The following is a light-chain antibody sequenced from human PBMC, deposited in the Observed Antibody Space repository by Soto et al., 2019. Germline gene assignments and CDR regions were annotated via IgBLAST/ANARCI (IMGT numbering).Light chain of an antibody. V-gene: IGKV1-5*01. Sequence: DIQMTQSPSTLSASVGDRVTITCRASQSISKWLAWYQQKPGKAPKVLIYDASTLESGVPSRFSGSGSGTEFTLTISNRQPDDFAAYYCQQYNSFEVHTFGQGTKLEIK. CDR3: QQYNSFEVHT. CDR2: DAS. CDR1: QSISKW. J-gene: IGKJ2*01.